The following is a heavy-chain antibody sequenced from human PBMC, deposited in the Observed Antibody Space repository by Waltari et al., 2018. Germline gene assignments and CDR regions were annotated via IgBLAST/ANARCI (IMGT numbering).Heavy chain of an antibody. D-gene: IGHD6-13*01. CDR1: GLTFDDYA. J-gene: IGHJ4*02. CDR3: AKDMSPGIAAAAPDY. CDR2: ISWNSGSI. Sequence: EVQLVESGGGLVQPGRSLRLSCAASGLTFDDYAMHWVRQAPGKGLEWVSGISWNSGSIGYADSVKGRFTISRDNAKNSLYLQMNSLRAEDMALYYCAKDMSPGIAAAAPDYWGQGTLVTVSS. V-gene: IGHV3-9*03.